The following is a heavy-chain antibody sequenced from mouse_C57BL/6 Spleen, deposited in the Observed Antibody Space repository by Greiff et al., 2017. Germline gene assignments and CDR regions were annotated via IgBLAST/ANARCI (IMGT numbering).Heavy chain of an antibody. J-gene: IGHJ4*01. V-gene: IGHV1-7*01. CDR1: GYTFTSYW. Sequence: VQLQQSGAELAKPGASVKLSCKASGYTFTSYWMHWVKQRPGQGLEWIGYLNPSSGYTKYNQKFKDKATLTADKSSSTAYMQLSSLTYEDSAVYYCARPLYDYDEGYYAMDYWGQGTSVTVSS. CDR2: LNPSSGYT. D-gene: IGHD2-4*01. CDR3: ARPLYDYDEGYYAMDY.